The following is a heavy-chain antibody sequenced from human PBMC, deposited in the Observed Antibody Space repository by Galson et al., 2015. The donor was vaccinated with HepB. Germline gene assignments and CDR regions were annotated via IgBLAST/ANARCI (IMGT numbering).Heavy chain of an antibody. CDR2: ISSGGTR. V-gene: IGHV3-48*01. CDR1: GFAFISPS. Sequence: FLRLSCAASGFAFISPSMNWVRQAQGKGLEGVSYISSGGTRYYADSVTGRFTISRDNGKKSMYLHMNSLRAEDTAVYFCARNPASYDYYNMDVWGQGTTVTVSS. J-gene: IGHJ6*02. CDR3: ARNPASYDYYNMDV. D-gene: IGHD6-25*01.